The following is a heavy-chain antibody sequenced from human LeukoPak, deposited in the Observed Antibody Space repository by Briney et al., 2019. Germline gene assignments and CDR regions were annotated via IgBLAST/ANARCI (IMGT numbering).Heavy chain of an antibody. J-gene: IGHJ4*02. V-gene: IGHV4-34*01. D-gene: IGHD2-15*01. CDR3: ATPPTKHCSGGSCYPNPGY. CDR1: GGSFSGYY. CDR2: INHSGST. Sequence: SETLSLTCAVYGGSFSGYYWSWIRQPPGKGLEWIGEINHSGSTNYNPSLKSRVTISVDTSKNQFSLKLSSVTAADTAVYYCATPPTKHCSGGSCYPNPGYWGQGTLVTVSS.